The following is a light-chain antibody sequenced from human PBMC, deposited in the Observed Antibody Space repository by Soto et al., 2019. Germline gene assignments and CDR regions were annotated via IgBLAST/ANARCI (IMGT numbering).Light chain of an antibody. V-gene: IGLV2-8*01. J-gene: IGLJ2*01. Sequence: QSALTQPPSASGSPGQSVTISCTGTSTDADNYNYVSWYQQYPGKAPKLIIYDVSEWPSGVPDRFSGSKSGNTASLTVSGLQAEDEATYHCSSYGGSNTVVFGGGTKVTVL. CDR1: STDADNYNY. CDR3: SSYGGSNTVV. CDR2: DVS.